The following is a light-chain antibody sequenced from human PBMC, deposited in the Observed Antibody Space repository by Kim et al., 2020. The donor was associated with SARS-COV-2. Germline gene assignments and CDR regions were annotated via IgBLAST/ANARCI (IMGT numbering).Light chain of an antibody. J-gene: IGKJ4*01. V-gene: IGKV3-20*01. CDR3: QQYGSSPLT. CDR1: QSVASGY. CDR2: ATS. Sequence: EIVLTQSPGTLSLSPGERVILSCRASQSVASGYVAWYQQKSGQAPRLLIFATSSRATGIPDRFSGSGSGTSFTLTTNTLEPEDFAVYFCQQYGSSPLTFGGGTKLEI.